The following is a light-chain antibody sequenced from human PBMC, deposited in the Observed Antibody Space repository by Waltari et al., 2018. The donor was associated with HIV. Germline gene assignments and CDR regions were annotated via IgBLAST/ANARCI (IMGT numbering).Light chain of an antibody. V-gene: IGKV4-1*01. CDR2: WAS. J-gene: IGKJ1*01. CDR3: QQYYSTPWT. CDR1: QSVLYSYTNNNH. Sequence: DIVMAQSPDSLAVSLGERATINCKSSQSVLYSYTNNNHLAWYQQKPGQPPKLLIYWASTRESGVPDRFSGSGSETEFALTISSLQAEDVAVYYCQQYYSTPWTFGQGTKVEIK.